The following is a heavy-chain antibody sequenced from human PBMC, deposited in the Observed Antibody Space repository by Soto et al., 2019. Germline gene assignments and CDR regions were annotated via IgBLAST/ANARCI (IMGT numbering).Heavy chain of an antibody. J-gene: IGHJ5*02. CDR3: ARLEATRTTWFAGTYNWFDP. Sequence: QLIKNWCKVFGYNIGSHGSGRMLQMPGKGLEWMGIIYPGDSDTRYSPSFQGQVTISADKSSSTAYLHWSSLKASDTAMYYCARLEATRTTWFAGTYNWFDPWGEGTLVTVSS. V-gene: IGHV5-51*01. CDR2: IYPGDSDT. CDR1: GYNIGSHG. D-gene: IGHD3-10*01.